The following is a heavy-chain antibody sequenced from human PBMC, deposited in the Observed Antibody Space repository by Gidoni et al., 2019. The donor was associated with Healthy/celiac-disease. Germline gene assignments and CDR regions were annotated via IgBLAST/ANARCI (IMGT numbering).Heavy chain of an antibody. Sequence: QVPLVQSRAAVKTPGASVKVSCKASGYTFTIYGISWVRQAPGQGREWMGWISAYNGNTNYAQKLQGRVTMTTDTSTSTAYMELRSRRSDDTAVYYCARDQPRWLLLWWNYYYYGMDVGGQGTTVTVSS. CDR2: ISAYNGNT. J-gene: IGHJ6*02. CDR3: ARDQPRWLLLWWNYYYYGMDV. V-gene: IGHV1-18*01. D-gene: IGHD2-15*01. CDR1: GYTFTIYG.